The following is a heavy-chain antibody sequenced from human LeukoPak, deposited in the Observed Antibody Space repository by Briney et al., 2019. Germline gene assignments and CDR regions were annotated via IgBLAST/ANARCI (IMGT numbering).Heavy chain of an antibody. CDR2: IKHDGSEK. Sequence: GGSLRLSCAASGFTFGNYWMSWVRQAPGKGLEWVANIKHDGSEKYYVDSVKGRFTISRDNAKNSLYLQMNSLRADDTAVYYRAKGGSSRFDPWGQGTLVTVSS. D-gene: IGHD2-15*01. J-gene: IGHJ5*02. CDR1: GFTFGNYW. V-gene: IGHV3-7*05. CDR3: AKGGSSRFDP.